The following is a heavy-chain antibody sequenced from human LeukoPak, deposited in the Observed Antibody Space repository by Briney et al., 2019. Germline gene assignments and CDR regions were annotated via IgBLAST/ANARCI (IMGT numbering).Heavy chain of an antibody. D-gene: IGHD6-19*01. J-gene: IGHJ3*02. CDR2: IKQDGSEK. Sequence: GGSLRLSCAASGFTFSSYWMTWVRQAPGKGLEWVTNIKQDGSEKYYVDPVKGRFTISRDNAKNSLYLQMNSLRAEDTAVYYCARKTHVTGTYAFDIWGQGTVVTVSS. CDR3: ARKTHVTGTYAFDI. CDR1: GFTFSSYW. V-gene: IGHV3-7*01.